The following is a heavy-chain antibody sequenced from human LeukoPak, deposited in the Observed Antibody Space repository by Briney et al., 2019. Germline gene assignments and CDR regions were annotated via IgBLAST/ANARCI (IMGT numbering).Heavy chain of an antibody. J-gene: IGHJ4*02. D-gene: IGHD3-9*01. Sequence: PGGSLRLSCAASGFTFSSYSMYWVRQAPGKGLEWVSYISSSSNTIYYADSVKGRFTISRDNSKNTLFLQMNRLRADDTAIYYCAKVGELRYFEWSPDYWGQGTLLTVSS. CDR2: ISSSSNTI. V-gene: IGHV3-48*01. CDR1: GFTFSSYS. CDR3: AKVGELRYFEWSPDY.